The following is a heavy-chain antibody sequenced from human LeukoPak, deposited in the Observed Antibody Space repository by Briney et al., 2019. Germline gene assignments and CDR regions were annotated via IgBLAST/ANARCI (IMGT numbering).Heavy chain of an antibody. J-gene: IGHJ1*01. D-gene: IGHD4-17*01. V-gene: IGHV4-59*01. CDR2: IYYSGST. CDR1: GGSISSYY. Sequence: SETLSLTCTVSGGSISSYYWSWIRQPPGKGLEWIGYIYYSGSTNYNPSLKSRVTISADTSKNQFSLKLNSVTAADTAIYYCARGGYGDYEYFQDWGQGTLVSASS. CDR3: ARGGYGDYEYFQD.